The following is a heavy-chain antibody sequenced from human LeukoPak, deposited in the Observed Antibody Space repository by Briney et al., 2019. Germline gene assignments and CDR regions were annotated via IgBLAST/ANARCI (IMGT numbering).Heavy chain of an antibody. CDR2: LHHSGNT. CDR3: ARHWARDCGGNCYSFDC. Sequence: PSETLSLTCTVSGGSITTHYWSWIRQPPGKGPEWIGYLHHSGNTNYNPSLKSRVTMSLDTSENQLSLKLSSVTAADTAMYYCARHWARDCGGNCYSFDCWGPGTLVTVSS. D-gene: IGHD2-21*02. J-gene: IGHJ4*02. V-gene: IGHV4-59*08. CDR1: GGSITTHY.